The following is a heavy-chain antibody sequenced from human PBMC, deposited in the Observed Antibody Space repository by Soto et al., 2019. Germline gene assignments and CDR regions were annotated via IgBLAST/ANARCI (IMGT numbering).Heavy chain of an antibody. D-gene: IGHD5-12*01. CDR1: GFTYSIYA. V-gene: IGHV3-23*01. CDR3: AKESAVAVATPPEY. J-gene: IGHJ4*02. Sequence: EVQLLESGGGLVQPGGSLRLSCTASGFTYSIYAMAWVRQAPGKGLEWVSAISGSGGETYYADSVKGRFTISRDNSKNTVYLQMTNLRADDTAVYYCAKESAVAVATPPEYWGQGTLVTVSS. CDR2: ISGSGGET.